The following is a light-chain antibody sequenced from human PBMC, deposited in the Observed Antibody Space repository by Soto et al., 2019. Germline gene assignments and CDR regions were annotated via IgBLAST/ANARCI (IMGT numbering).Light chain of an antibody. Sequence: QSALTQPASVSGSPGQSITISCTGTSSDVGGYNYVSWYQQHPGKAPKVMIYEVSNWPSGVSNRFSGSKSGNTASLTISGLQAEDEGDYYCSSYTSSSTSHVFGTGTKLTVL. CDR2: EVS. J-gene: IGLJ1*01. V-gene: IGLV2-14*01. CDR1: SSDVGGYNY. CDR3: SSYTSSSTSHV.